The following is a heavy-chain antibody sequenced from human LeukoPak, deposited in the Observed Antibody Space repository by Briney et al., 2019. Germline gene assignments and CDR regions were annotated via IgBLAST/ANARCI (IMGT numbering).Heavy chain of an antibody. J-gene: IGHJ3*02. D-gene: IGHD3-10*01. CDR3: AKSFYGSVRAFDI. CDR1: GFTFSSYG. Sequence: GGSLRLSCAASGFTFSSYGMHWVRQAPGKGLEWVAVISYDGSNKYYADSVKGRFTISRDNSKNTLYLQMNSLRAEDTAVYYCAKSFYGSVRAFDIWGQGTMVTSLQ. CDR2: ISYDGSNK. V-gene: IGHV3-30*18.